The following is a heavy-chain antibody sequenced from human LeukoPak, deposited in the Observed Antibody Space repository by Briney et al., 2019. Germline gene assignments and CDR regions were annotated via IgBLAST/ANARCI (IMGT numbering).Heavy chain of an antibody. CDR2: ISRNSNYI. D-gene: IGHD6-13*01. Sequence: GGSLRLSCAASGFTFSSYTMNWVRQAPGKGLEWVSSISRNSNYIYYADSVKGRFTISRDNAKNSLYLQMNSLRAEDTAVYYCARDPHSNSWVDYWGQGTLVTVSS. J-gene: IGHJ4*02. CDR1: GFTFSSYT. V-gene: IGHV3-21*01. CDR3: ARDPHSNSWVDY.